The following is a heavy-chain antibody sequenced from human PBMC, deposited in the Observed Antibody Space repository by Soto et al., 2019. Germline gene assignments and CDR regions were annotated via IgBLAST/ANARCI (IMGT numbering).Heavy chain of an antibody. V-gene: IGHV4-39*01. CDR3: ARHLGEGYFDY. Sequence: QLQLQESGPGLVKPSETLSLTCSVSGDSILSSTYFWGWVRQPPGKGLEWIGTIYYSGSTNYNPSLKSRVTMSVDTSKNHFSLKLSSVTAADTAVYYCARHLGEGYFDYWGQGTLVTVSS. J-gene: IGHJ4*02. CDR1: GDSILSSTYF. CDR2: IYYSGST.